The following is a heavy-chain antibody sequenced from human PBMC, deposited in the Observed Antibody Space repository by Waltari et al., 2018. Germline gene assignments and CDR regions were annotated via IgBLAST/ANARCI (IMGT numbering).Heavy chain of an antibody. Sequence: QAHLVQAGAEVKKPGASVKVSGKASGDTVTGYYIQWVRRAPGQGLEWMGRINPNSGDTNYAQKFQGRVTLTRDTSINTAYMELSSLKSDDTAVYYCARDLGSDYGNRDYWGQGTLVTVPS. D-gene: IGHD4-17*01. J-gene: IGHJ4*02. V-gene: IGHV1-2*06. CDR2: INPNSGDT. CDR3: ARDLGSDYGNRDY. CDR1: GDTVTGYY.